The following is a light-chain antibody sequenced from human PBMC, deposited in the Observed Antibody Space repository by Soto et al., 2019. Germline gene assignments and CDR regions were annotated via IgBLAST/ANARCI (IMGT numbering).Light chain of an antibody. V-gene: IGKV3-11*01. CDR2: DAS. Sequence: EIVLTQSPATLSLSPGERATLSCRASQSVSSYLAWYQQKPGQAPRLLIYDASNRATGIPARFSSSGSGTDFPITISSLEPEDFAVYYCQQRSNGFTFGPGTKVDIK. CDR1: QSVSSY. J-gene: IGKJ3*01. CDR3: QQRSNGFT.